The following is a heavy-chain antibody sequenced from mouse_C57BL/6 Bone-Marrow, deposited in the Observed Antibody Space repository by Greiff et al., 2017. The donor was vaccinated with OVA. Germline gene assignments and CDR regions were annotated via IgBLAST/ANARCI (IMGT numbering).Heavy chain of an antibody. CDR2: INPGSGGT. Sequence: QVQLQQSGAELVRPGTSVKVSCKASGYAFTNYLIEWVKQRPGQGLEWIGVINPGSGGTNYNEKFKGKATLTADKSSSTAYMQLSSLTSEDSAVYFCASHGYYLYYFDYWGQGTTHTVSS. CDR1: GYAFTNYL. V-gene: IGHV1-54*01. J-gene: IGHJ2*01. CDR3: ASHGYYLYYFDY. D-gene: IGHD2-3*01.